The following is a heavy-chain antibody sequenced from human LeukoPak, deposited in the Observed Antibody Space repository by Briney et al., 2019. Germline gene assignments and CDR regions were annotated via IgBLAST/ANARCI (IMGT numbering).Heavy chain of an antibody. CDR3: AISSPDDAAFDL. CDR1: GGSINSGDYY. Sequence: PSETLSLTCTVSGGSINSGDYYWSWIRQPPGTGLEWIGSIYYSGSTHYNPSLKSRVTISVDTSKNQFSLKLSSVTAADTAVYYCAISSPDDAAFDLSGQGTMVTVSS. V-gene: IGHV4-30-4*01. CDR2: IYYSGST. J-gene: IGHJ3*01. D-gene: IGHD3-3*01.